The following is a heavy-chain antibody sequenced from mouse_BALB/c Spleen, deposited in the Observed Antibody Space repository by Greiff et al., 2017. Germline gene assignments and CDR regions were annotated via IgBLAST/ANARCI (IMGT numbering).Heavy chain of an antibody. J-gene: IGHJ1*01. CDR1: GYTFTSYW. Sequence: QVHVKQSGAELAKPGASVKMSCKASGYTFTSYWMHWVKQRPGQGLEWIGYINPSTGYTEYNQKFKDKATLTADKSSSTAYMQLSSLTSEDSAVYYCARPAYYRYFDVWGAGTTVTVSS. CDR3: ARPAYYRYFDV. D-gene: IGHD2-12*01. CDR2: INPSTGYT. V-gene: IGHV1-7*01.